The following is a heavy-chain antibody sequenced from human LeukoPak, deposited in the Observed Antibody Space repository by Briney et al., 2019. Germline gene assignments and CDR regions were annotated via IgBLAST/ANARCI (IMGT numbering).Heavy chain of an antibody. Sequence: GRSLRLSCAASGFTFSSYAMHWVREAPGKGLEWVAVISYDGSNKYYADSVKGRFTISRDNFKNTLYLQMNSLRADDTAVYYCASYVISRSYFDYWGQGTLVTVSS. D-gene: IGHD2-2*01. V-gene: IGHV3-30-3*01. CDR3: ASYVISRSYFDY. J-gene: IGHJ4*02. CDR1: GFTFSSYA. CDR2: ISYDGSNK.